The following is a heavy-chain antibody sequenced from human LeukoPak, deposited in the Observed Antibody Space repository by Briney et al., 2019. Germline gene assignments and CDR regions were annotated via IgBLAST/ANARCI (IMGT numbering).Heavy chain of an antibody. V-gene: IGHV3-53*01. D-gene: IGHD3-10*01. CDR1: GFPVSSNY. Sequence: GGSLRLSCAASGFPVSSNYMSWVRQAPGQGLEWVSVIYSAGTTYYADSVKGRFTISRDNSKNTLYLPMNSLRAEDTAVYYCAESSGNYLYFDYWGQGTLVTVSS. CDR2: IYSAGTT. J-gene: IGHJ4*02. CDR3: AESSGNYLYFDY.